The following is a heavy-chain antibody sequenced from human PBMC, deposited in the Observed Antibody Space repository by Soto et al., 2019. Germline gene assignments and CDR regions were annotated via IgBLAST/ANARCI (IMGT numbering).Heavy chain of an antibody. CDR2: IYWDDDK. CDR1: AFSLSTGGVG. J-gene: IGHJ6*02. V-gene: IGHV2-5*02. Sequence: QITLKESGPTLVKPTQTLTLTCTFSAFSLSTGGVGVGWIRQPPGKALEWLALIYWDDDKRYSPSLRSRLTITKDNTQNQVGLTMPNMDPVDTATYYCIQSRCGGDCLQSYAAYYYYGMDVWCQGTTVTVSS. CDR3: IQSRCGGDCLQSYAAYYYYGMDV. D-gene: IGHD2-21*02.